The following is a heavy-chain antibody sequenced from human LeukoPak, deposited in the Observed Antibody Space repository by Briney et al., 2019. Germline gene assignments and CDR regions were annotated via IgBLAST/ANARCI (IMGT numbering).Heavy chain of an antibody. D-gene: IGHD3-16*01. CDR3: AKDWGNGDHKGGDFDY. Sequence: GGSLRLSCAASGFTFSSYAMSWVRQAPGKGLEWVSAISGSGGSTYYADSVKGRFTISRDNSENTLYLQMNSLRAEDTAVYYCAKDWGNGDHKGGDFDYWGQGTLVTVSS. V-gene: IGHV3-23*01. J-gene: IGHJ4*02. CDR1: GFTFSSYA. CDR2: ISGSGGST.